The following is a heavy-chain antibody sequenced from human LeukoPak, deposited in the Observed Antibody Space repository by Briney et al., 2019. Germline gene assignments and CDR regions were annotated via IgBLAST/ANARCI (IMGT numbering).Heavy chain of an antibody. CDR2: INPNNGDT. CDR1: GYTFTDYY. CDR3: AREGEWESHDAFDI. D-gene: IGHD1-26*01. Sequence: ASVKVSCKASGYTFTDYYIHWVRQAPGQGLEWMGWINPNNGDTNYAQKFQGRVTMTRDTSISTAYMELSRLRSDDTAVYYCAREGEWESHDAFDIWGQGTMVTVSS. J-gene: IGHJ3*02. V-gene: IGHV1-2*02.